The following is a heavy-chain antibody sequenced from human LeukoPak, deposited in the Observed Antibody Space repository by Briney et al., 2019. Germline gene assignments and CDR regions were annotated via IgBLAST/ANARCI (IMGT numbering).Heavy chain of an antibody. D-gene: IGHD2-2*01. Sequence: PGASVKVSCKASGYTFTGYYMQWVRQAPGQGLEWMGWINPISGGTNYAQKFQGRVTMARYTSISTAYMELSRLRSDDTAVYFCARDHCVSSGCYEDYYYGMDVWGRGTTVTVSS. CDR2: INPISGGT. CDR1: GYTFTGYY. CDR3: ARDHCVSSGCYEDYYYGMDV. V-gene: IGHV1-2*02. J-gene: IGHJ6*02.